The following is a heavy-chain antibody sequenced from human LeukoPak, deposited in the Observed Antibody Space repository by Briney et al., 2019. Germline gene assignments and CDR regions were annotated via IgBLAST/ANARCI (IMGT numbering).Heavy chain of an antibody. Sequence: PGGSLRLSCAASGFTFSDYAMSWVRQAPGKGPEWVSAISGSGTTTYYADSVKGRFTISRDNSKITLYLQMNSLRAEDTAVYYCAKLSAHYWSGGNCYSDYWGQGTLVTVSS. CDR3: AKLSAHYWSGGNCYSDY. J-gene: IGHJ4*02. CDR2: ISGSGTTT. V-gene: IGHV3-23*01. D-gene: IGHD2-15*01. CDR1: GFTFSDYA.